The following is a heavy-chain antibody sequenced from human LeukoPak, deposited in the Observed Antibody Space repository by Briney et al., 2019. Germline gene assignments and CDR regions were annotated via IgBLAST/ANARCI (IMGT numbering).Heavy chain of an antibody. J-gene: IGHJ5*02. Sequence: GSLRLSCAASGFTFSSYSMNWIRQPPGKGLEWIGYIYYSGSTNYNPSLKSRVTISVDTSKNQFSLKLSPVTAADTAVYYCARVRYSSGWYIWFDPWGQGTLVTVSS. CDR1: GFTFSSYS. CDR2: IYYSGST. V-gene: IGHV4-59*01. D-gene: IGHD6-19*01. CDR3: ARVRYSSGWYIWFDP.